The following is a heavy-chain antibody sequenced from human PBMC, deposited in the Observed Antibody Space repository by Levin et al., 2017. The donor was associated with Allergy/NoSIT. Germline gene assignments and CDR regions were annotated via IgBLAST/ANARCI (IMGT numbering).Heavy chain of an antibody. D-gene: IGHD3-22*01. Sequence: ASVKVSCKASGYTFTSYGISWVRQAPGQGLEWMGWISAYNGNTNYAQKLQGRVTMTTDTSTSTAYMELRSLRSDDTAVYYCARAQGKTYYYDSSGYHFDYWGQGTLVTVSS. V-gene: IGHV1-18*01. J-gene: IGHJ4*02. CDR3: ARAQGKTYYYDSSGYHFDY. CDR2: ISAYNGNT. CDR1: GYTFTSYG.